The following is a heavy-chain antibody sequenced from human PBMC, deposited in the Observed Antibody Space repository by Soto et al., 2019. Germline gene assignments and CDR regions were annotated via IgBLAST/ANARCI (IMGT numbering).Heavy chain of an antibody. Sequence: SETLSLTCAVSGGSISSSNWWSWVRQPPGKGLEWIGEIYHSGSTNYNPSLKSRVTISVDKSKNQLSLKLSSVTAADTAVYYCARDRQTTVTTKLNYGMDVWGQGTTVTVSS. J-gene: IGHJ6*02. CDR1: GGSISSSNW. CDR3: ARDRQTTVTTKLNYGMDV. CDR2: IYHSGST. D-gene: IGHD4-17*01. V-gene: IGHV4-4*02.